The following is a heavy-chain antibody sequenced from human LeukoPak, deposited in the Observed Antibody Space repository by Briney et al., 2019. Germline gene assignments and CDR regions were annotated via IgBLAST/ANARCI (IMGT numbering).Heavy chain of an antibody. CDR1: GYTFTGYH. CDR2: INPNSGDT. J-gene: IGHJ4*02. D-gene: IGHD2-2*01. Sequence: ASVKVSCKASGYTFTGYHMHWVRQAPGQGLEWMGRINPNSGDTNYAQKFQGKVTMTRDTSIGTAYMELSRLRSDDTAVYYCARDYCSSTSCLFDYWGQGTLVTVSS. V-gene: IGHV1-2*06. CDR3: ARDYCSSTSCLFDY.